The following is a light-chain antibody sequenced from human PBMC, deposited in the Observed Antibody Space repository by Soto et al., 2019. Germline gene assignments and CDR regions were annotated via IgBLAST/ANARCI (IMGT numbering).Light chain of an antibody. Sequence: VLTQSPGPLSLSPGDSATLACRDSQSVSNNYLAWYQQQPRQAPRLLIYGAYNRANGIPDRFSGSGSGTDLTPTISRLEPEDFAVYYCQQYGSSPTVTFGQGTKVDIK. V-gene: IGKV3-20*01. CDR2: GAY. CDR1: QSVSNNY. J-gene: IGKJ1*01. CDR3: QQYGSSPTVT.